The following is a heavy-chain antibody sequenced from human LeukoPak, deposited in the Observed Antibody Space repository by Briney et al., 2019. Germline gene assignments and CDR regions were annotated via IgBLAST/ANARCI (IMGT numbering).Heavy chain of an antibody. CDR3: ARGLFLCGRDCYSLGNFDY. D-gene: IGHD2-21*02. V-gene: IGHV1-2*02. CDR2: INPNSGGT. CDR1: GYTFTGYY. Sequence: ASVKVSCKASGYTFTGYYMHWVRQAPGQGLEWMGWINPNSGGTNYAQKFQGRVTMTTDTSTSTAYMEVRSLRSDDTAVYYCARGLFLCGRDCYSLGNFDYWGQGTLVTVSS. J-gene: IGHJ4*02.